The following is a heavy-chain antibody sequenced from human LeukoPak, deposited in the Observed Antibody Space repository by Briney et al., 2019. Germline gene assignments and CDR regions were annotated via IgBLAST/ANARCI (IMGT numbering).Heavy chain of an antibody. CDR3: ARSPYYDRRGPNDYFAY. Sequence: PSETLSLTCAVYGGSFSGYYWSWIRQPPGKGLEWIGEINHSGSTNYNPSLKSRVTISVDTSKNQFSLKLSSVTAADTAVYYCARSPYYDRRGPNDYFAYWRQGTPVTVSS. CDR1: GGSFSGYY. V-gene: IGHV4-34*01. J-gene: IGHJ4*02. CDR2: INHSGST. D-gene: IGHD3-22*01.